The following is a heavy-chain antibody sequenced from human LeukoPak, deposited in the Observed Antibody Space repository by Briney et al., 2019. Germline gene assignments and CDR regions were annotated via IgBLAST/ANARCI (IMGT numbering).Heavy chain of an antibody. Sequence: GGSLRLSCAASGFTVSSNYMSWVRQAPGKGLEYVSAISSNGGSTYYANSVKGRFTISRDNSKNTLYLQMGSLRAEDMAVYYCARRTSTTVTFDYWGQGTLVTVSS. CDR3: ARRTSTTVTFDY. D-gene: IGHD4-17*01. J-gene: IGHJ4*02. CDR1: GFTVSSNY. CDR2: ISSNGGST. V-gene: IGHV3-64*01.